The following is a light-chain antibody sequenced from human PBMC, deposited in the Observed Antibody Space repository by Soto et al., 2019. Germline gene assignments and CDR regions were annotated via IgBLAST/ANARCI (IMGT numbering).Light chain of an antibody. CDR1: HDIDNY. V-gene: IGKV1-33*01. J-gene: IGKJ2*01. Sequence: DIQMTQSPSSLSASVGDTVTITCQASHDIDNYLNWYQQKPGKAPKLLIYVASNLETGVPSRFSGSGSETDFSLTITNLQPEDIATYYCQQYDNLPYTFGQGTKVEIK. CDR2: VAS. CDR3: QQYDNLPYT.